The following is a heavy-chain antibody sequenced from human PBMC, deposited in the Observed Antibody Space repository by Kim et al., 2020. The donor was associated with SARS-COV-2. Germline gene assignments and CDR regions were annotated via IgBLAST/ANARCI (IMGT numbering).Heavy chain of an antibody. CDR2: GST. V-gene: IGHV4-39*01. CDR3: ARKEQAFDI. Sequence: GSTHDNPSLTSRVPVSVDTSKIQFSLKLSSVTAAGTAVYYCARKEQAFDIWGQGTMVTVSS. J-gene: IGHJ3*02.